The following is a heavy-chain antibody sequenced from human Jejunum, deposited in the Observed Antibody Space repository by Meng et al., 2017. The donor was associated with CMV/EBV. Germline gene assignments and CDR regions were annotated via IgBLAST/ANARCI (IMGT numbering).Heavy chain of an antibody. D-gene: IGHD1-14*01. Sequence: GFTFPTYWVEGVRRGPGRGLVWGSRINSDGSSRSYADSVKGRLTIARDYAKKSVYLQINSLRAEDTAVDFCARDYSEGTSPYYFDYWGQGRLVTVSS. V-gene: IGHV3-74*01. CDR1: GFTFPTYW. CDR3: ARDYSEGTSPYYFDY. J-gene: IGHJ4*02. CDR2: INSDGSSR.